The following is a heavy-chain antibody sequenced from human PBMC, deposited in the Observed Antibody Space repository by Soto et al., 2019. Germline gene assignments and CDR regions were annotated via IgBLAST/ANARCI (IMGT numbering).Heavy chain of an antibody. CDR2: INHSGST. D-gene: IGHD3-3*01. CDR3: ARGRGNYYVFLDY. Sequence: SETLSLTCAVYGGSFSGYYWSWIRQPPGKGLEWIGEINHSGSTNYNPSLKSRVTISVDTSKNQFSLKLSSVTAADTAVYYCARGRGNYYVFLDYWGQGTLVTVSS. CDR1: GGSFSGYY. J-gene: IGHJ4*02. V-gene: IGHV4-34*01.